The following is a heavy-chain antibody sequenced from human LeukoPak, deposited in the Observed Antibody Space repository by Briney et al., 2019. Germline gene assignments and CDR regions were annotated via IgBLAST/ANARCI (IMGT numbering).Heavy chain of an antibody. D-gene: IGHD3-10*01. V-gene: IGHV4-34*01. J-gene: IGHJ5*02. CDR3: ARGGVMVRGVPFSIRWNCFDP. Sequence: RASETLSLTCAVYGGSFSGYYWSWIRQPPGKGLEWIGEINHSGSTNYNPSLKSRVTISVDTSKNQFSLKLSSVTAADTAVYYCARGGVMVRGVPFSIRWNCFDPWGQGTLVTVSS. CDR2: INHSGST. CDR1: GGSFSGYY.